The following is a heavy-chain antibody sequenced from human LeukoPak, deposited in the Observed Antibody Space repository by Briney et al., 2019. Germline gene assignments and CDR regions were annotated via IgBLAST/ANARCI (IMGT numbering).Heavy chain of an antibody. V-gene: IGHV1-2*02. D-gene: IGHD6-19*01. CDR3: ARDVAGFFDD. CDR1: GYAFTAYY. CDR2: INPQTGGT. J-gene: IGHJ4*02. Sequence: ASVKVSCKASGYAFTAYYIHWVRQAPGQGLEWMGWINPQTGGTSYEQTYSGRVTMTSDTSIDTVYMELNSLGSNDTAVYYCARDVAGFFDDWGQGTLVTVSS.